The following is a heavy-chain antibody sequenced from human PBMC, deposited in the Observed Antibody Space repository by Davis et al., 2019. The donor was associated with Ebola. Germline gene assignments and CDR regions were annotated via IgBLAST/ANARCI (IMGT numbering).Heavy chain of an antibody. V-gene: IGHV1-8*01. CDR1: GYTFTSYD. Sequence: ASVKVSCKASGYTFTSYDINWVRQATGQGLEWMGWMNPNSGNTGYAQKFQGRVTMTRNNSISTAYMELSSLRSEDTAVYYCARVGRMKNYYGSGSYLYWGQGTLVTVSS. J-gene: IGHJ4*02. CDR2: MNPNSGNT. D-gene: IGHD3-10*01. CDR3: ARVGRMKNYYGSGSYLY.